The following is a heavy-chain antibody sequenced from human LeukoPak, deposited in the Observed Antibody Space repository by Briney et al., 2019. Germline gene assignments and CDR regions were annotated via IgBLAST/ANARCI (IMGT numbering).Heavy chain of an antibody. CDR1: GGSISSYY. D-gene: IGHD3-22*01. J-gene: IGHJ4*02. Sequence: PSETLSLTCTVSGGSISSYYWSWIRQPAGKGLEWIGRIYTSRSTNYNPSFKSRVTMLVDASKNLFSLKLSSVTAPDTDVYYCARDPLSGYYDSSGPFDYWGQGTLVTVSS. CDR2: IYTSRST. V-gene: IGHV4-4*07. CDR3: ARDPLSGYYDSSGPFDY.